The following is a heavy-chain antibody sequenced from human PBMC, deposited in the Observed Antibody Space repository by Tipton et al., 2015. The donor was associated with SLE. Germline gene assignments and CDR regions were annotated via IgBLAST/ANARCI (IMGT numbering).Heavy chain of an antibody. J-gene: IGHJ5*02. V-gene: IGHV5-10-1*01. D-gene: IGHD2/OR15-2a*01. CDR1: GYSFTSHW. CDR3: ARHVGSMGGANWVDP. CDR2: IDPSDSYT. Sequence: VQLVQSGAEVKKPGESLRISCKGSGYSFTSHWISWVRQMPGKGLEWMGRIDPSDSYTNYSPSFQGHVTISADKSISTAYLQWSSLKASDTAMYYCARHVGSMGGANWVDPWGLGTRVTVSS.